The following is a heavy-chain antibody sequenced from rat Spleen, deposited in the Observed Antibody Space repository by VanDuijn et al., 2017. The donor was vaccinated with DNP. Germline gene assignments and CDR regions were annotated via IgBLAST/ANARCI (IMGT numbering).Heavy chain of an antibody. Sequence: EVQLVESGGGLVQPGRSLKLSCAASGFTFSDYYMAWVRQSPKKGLEWVAIISHSDGITYYPDSVKGRFTISRDNSQSSLYLQMNSLKSEDTATYYCARDDYGSYGAMDPWGQGTSVTVSS. D-gene: IGHD1-3*01. CDR3: ARDDYGSYGAMDP. J-gene: IGHJ4*01. CDR2: ISHSDGIT. V-gene: IGHV5-20*01. CDR1: GFTFSDYY.